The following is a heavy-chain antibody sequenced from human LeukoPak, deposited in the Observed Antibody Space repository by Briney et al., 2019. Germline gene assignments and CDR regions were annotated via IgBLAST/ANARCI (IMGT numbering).Heavy chain of an antibody. V-gene: IGHV3-30-3*01. J-gene: IGHJ4*02. Sequence: PGGSLRLSCAASGFTFSSHAMHWVRQAPGKGLEWVAVISFDGSNKYYADSVNGRFTISRDNSKNTLYLQMNSLRTEDTAVYYCASVGGYDPLFDYWGQGTLVTVSS. D-gene: IGHD5-12*01. CDR2: ISFDGSNK. CDR3: ASVGGYDPLFDY. CDR1: GFTFSSHA.